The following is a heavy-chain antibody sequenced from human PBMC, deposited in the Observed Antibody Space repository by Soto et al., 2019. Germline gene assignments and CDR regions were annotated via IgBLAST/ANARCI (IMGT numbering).Heavy chain of an antibody. CDR2: ISSSSSTI. D-gene: IGHD6-13*01. CDR1: GFTFSSYS. V-gene: IGHV3-48*02. J-gene: IGHJ6*02. CDR3: ARDRALTAAGTMLLKYYYYYYGMDV. Sequence: GGSLRLSCAASGFTFSSYSMNWVRQAPGKGLEWVSYISSSSSTIYYADSVKGRFTISRDNAKNSLYLQMNSLRDEDTAVYYCARDRALTAAGTMLLKYYYYYYGMDVWGQGTTVTVSS.